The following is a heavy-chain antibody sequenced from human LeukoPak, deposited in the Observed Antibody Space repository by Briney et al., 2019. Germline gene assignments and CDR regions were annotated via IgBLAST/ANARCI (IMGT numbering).Heavy chain of an antibody. D-gene: IGHD2-15*01. V-gene: IGHV5-51*01. J-gene: IGHJ4*02. CDR2: IYPGDSDT. Sequence: EWMGIIYPGDSDTRYSPSFQGQVTISADKSISTAYLQWSSLKASDTAMYYCARHPVGPLDYWGQGTLVTVSS. CDR3: ARHPVGPLDY.